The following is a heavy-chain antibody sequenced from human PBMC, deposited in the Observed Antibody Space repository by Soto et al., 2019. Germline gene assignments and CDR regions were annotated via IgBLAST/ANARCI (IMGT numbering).Heavy chain of an antibody. CDR2: ISTYNGNT. D-gene: IGHD6-19*01. Sequence: ASVKVSCKASGYIFTSHGISWVRQAPGQGLEWMGRISTYNGNTKYAQKLQGRVTMTTDTSASIAYMELRNLRSDDTAVYYCARDNGQWLVSDWGQGPWSPSPQ. CDR1: GYIFTSHG. J-gene: IGHJ1*01. V-gene: IGHV1-18*01. CDR3: ARDNGQWLVSD.